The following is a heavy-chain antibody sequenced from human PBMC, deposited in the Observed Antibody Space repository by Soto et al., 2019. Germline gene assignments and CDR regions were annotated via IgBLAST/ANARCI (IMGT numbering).Heavy chain of an antibody. CDR2: IYYSGST. J-gene: IGHJ6*02. CDR3: AGGIEGWYQGRYYYGMDV. D-gene: IGHD6-19*01. CDR1: GGSVSSGSYY. V-gene: IGHV4-61*01. Sequence: QVQLQESGPGLVKPSETLSLTCTVSGGSVSSGSYYWSWIRQPPGKGLEWIGYIYYSGSTNYNPSLRSRVTISVDTSKDQFSLKLSSVTAADTAVYSCAGGIEGWYQGRYYYGMDVWGQGTTVTVSS.